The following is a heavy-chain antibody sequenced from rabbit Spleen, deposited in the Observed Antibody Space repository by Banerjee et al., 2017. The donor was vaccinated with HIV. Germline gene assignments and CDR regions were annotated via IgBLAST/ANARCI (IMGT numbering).Heavy chain of an antibody. Sequence: QEQLVESGGGLVQPEGSLALTCTASGIDFSSYYWIFWVRQAPGKGLEWIASIYTGSGATYYANWAKGRFTVSKASSTTVDLKMTSLTAADTATYFCARDLDGVIGWNFGWWGPGTLVTVS. V-gene: IGHV1S45*01. CDR3: ARDLDGVIGWNFGW. CDR2: IYTGSGAT. CDR1: GIDFSSYYW. J-gene: IGHJ4*01. D-gene: IGHD1-1*01.